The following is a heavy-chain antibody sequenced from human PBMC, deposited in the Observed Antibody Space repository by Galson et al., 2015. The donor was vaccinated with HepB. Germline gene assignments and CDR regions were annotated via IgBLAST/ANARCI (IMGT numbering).Heavy chain of an antibody. V-gene: IGHV1-3*01. CDR2: INAGNGNT. CDR3: ARSRSSGWYSY. CDR1: GYTLTSYA. D-gene: IGHD6-19*01. Sequence: SVTVSCKASGYTLTSYAMHWVRQAPGQRLEWMGWINAGNGNTKYSQKFQGRVTITRDTSASTAYMELSSLRSEDTAVYYCARSRSSGWYSYWGQGTLVTVSS. J-gene: IGHJ4*02.